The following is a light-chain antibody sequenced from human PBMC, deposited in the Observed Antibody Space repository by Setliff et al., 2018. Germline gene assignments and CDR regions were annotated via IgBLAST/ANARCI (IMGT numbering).Light chain of an antibody. CDR2: DVS. Sequence: QSALAQPRSVSGSPGQSVSISCTGTSRDVGAYDYVSWYQHHPGNAPKLVIYDVSERTSGVPDRFSGSKSGNTASLTISGLQGEDEADYYCCSYAGRYTLLFGGGTK. J-gene: IGLJ2*01. CDR3: CSYAGRYTLL. V-gene: IGLV2-11*01. CDR1: SRDVGAYDY.